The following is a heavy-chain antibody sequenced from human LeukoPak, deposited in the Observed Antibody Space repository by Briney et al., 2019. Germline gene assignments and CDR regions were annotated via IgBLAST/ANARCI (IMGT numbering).Heavy chain of an antibody. J-gene: IGHJ4*02. D-gene: IGHD1-26*01. CDR2: IWYDGNNK. Sequence: PGGSLRLSCAASGFTFSSYGMHWVRQAPGKGLEWVAIIWYDGNNKYYADFVKGRFTISRDNSKNTLYLEMNSLRAEDTAVYYCASPRYSGRDPACWGQGTLVTVSS. CDR1: GFTFSSYG. CDR3: ASPRYSGRDPAC. V-gene: IGHV3-33*01.